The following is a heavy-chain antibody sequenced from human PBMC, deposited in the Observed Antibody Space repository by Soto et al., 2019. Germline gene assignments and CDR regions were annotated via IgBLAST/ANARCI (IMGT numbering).Heavy chain of an antibody. CDR2: ISGSGGST. Sequence: GGSLRLSYAASGFTFSSYAMSWVRPAPGKGLEWVSAISGSGGSTYYADSVKGRFTISGDNSKNTLYLQMNSLRAEDTAVYYCAKDNPPPRIVGRSINWFDPWGQGTLVTVSS. D-gene: IGHD1-26*01. CDR1: GFTFSSYA. V-gene: IGHV3-23*01. J-gene: IGHJ5*02. CDR3: AKDNPPPRIVGRSINWFDP.